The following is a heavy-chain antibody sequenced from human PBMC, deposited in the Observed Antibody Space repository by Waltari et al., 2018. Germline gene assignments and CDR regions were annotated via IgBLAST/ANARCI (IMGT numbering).Heavy chain of an antibody. Sequence: QLQLQESGPGLVKPSETLSLTCTVSGGSISSNTSYWGWVRQPPGKGLEWSGNIYYRGSTYYNPSLKSRVTISVDTSKNQFSLKLSSMTAADTAIYYCAKTQWELLPLYYYYMDVWGKGTTVTVSS. CDR2: IYYRGST. CDR1: GGSISSNTSY. J-gene: IGHJ6*03. D-gene: IGHD1-26*01. V-gene: IGHV4-39*01. CDR3: AKTQWELLPLYYYYMDV.